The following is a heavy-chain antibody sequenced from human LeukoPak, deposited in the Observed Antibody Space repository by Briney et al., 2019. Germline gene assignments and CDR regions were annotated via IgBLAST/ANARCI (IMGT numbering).Heavy chain of an antibody. J-gene: IGHJ4*02. D-gene: IGHD3-22*01. CDR1: GFTFSSYG. CDR3: ARAAYDSSGYLTL. V-gene: IGHV3-33*01. CDR2: IWYDGTNK. Sequence: GGSLRLSCAASGFTFSSYGMHWVRQAPGKGLEWVAVIWYDGTNKYYADSVKGRFTIPRDSSKNTLYLQMDSLRAEDTAVYYCARAAYDSSGYLTLWGQGTLVTVSS.